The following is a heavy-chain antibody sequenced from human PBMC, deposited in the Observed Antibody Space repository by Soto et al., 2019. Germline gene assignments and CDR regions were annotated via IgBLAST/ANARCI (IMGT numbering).Heavy chain of an antibody. Sequence: SETLSLTCTVSGGSISSYYWSWIRQHPGKGLEWIGYIYYSGSTNYNPSLKSRVTISVDTSKNQFSLKLSSVTAADTAVYYCARGIRLSRSYYYGMDVWGQGTTVTVSS. CDR2: IYYSGST. J-gene: IGHJ6*02. V-gene: IGHV4-59*01. CDR1: GGSISSYY. CDR3: ARGIRLSRSYYYGMDV.